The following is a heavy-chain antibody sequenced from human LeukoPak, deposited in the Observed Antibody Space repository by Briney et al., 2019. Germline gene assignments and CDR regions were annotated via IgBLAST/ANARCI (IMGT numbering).Heavy chain of an antibody. CDR1: GGTFSSYA. D-gene: IGHD6-13*01. J-gene: IGHJ4*02. Sequence: SCKASGGTFSSYAIHWVRQAPGKGLEWVAVISHDGSNKNYADSVKGRFTISRDNSKNTLYLQMNSLRAEDTAVYYCARAPGSSSSWSYFDFWGQGTLVTVSS. V-gene: IGHV3-30-3*01. CDR3: ARAPGSSSSWSYFDF. CDR2: ISHDGSNK.